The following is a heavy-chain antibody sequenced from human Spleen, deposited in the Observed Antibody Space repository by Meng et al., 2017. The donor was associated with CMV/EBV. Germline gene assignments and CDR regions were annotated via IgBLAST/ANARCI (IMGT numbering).Heavy chain of an antibody. D-gene: IGHD2/OR15-2a*01. CDR3: ASSDPLYAPYGMDV. CDR1: GYTFTSYY. CDR2: INPSGGST. J-gene: IGHJ6*02. Sequence: ASVKVSCKASGYTFTSYYIHWVRQAPGQGLEWMGIINPSGGSTTYAQKFQGRVTMTRDTSTSTVYMELSSLRSEDTAVYYCASSDPLYAPYGMDVWGQGTTVTVSS. V-gene: IGHV1-46*01.